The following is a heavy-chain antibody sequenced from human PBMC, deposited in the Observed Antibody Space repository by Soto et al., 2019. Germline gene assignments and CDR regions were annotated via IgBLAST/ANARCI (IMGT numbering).Heavy chain of an antibody. CDR3: AKSPPFVMTYEDY. D-gene: IGHD5-12*01. CDR2: FDNSDGRT. V-gene: IGHV3-23*01. Sequence: EVQLLESGGGLVQPGGSLRLSCAASGFTFSSYAMNWVRQAPGKGLEWVSTFDNSDGRTYYSDSVKGRFTISRDNSKNTLFLQMNSLRPEDTAVYYCAKSPPFVMTYEDYWGQGTLVTVSS. J-gene: IGHJ4*02. CDR1: GFTFSSYA.